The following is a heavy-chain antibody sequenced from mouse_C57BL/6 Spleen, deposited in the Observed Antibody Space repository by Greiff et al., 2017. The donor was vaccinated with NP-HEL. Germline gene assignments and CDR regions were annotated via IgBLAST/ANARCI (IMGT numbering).Heavy chain of an antibody. CDR2: IDPEDGDT. CDR1: GFNIKDYY. CDR3: TRGGSSYLDY. V-gene: IGHV14-1*01. J-gene: IGHJ2*01. D-gene: IGHD1-1*01. Sequence: VHVKQSGAELVRPGASVKLSCTASGFNIKDYYMHWVKQRPEQGLEWIGRIDPEDGDTEYAPKFQGKATMTADTSSNTAYLQLSSLTSEDTAVYYCTRGGSSYLDYWGQGTTLTVSS.